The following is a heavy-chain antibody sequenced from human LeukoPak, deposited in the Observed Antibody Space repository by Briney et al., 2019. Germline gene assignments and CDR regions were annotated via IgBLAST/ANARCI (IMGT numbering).Heavy chain of an antibody. Sequence: ASVKVSCKASGYTFTGYYMHWVRQAPGQGLEWMGWINPNSGGTNYAQKFQGRVTMTRDTSISTAYVELSRLRSDDTAVYYCARDRPDSGNYYYYMDVWGKGTTVTVSS. CDR1: GYTFTGYY. CDR2: INPNSGGT. J-gene: IGHJ6*03. CDR3: ARDRPDSGNYYYYMDV. D-gene: IGHD6-25*01. V-gene: IGHV1-2*02.